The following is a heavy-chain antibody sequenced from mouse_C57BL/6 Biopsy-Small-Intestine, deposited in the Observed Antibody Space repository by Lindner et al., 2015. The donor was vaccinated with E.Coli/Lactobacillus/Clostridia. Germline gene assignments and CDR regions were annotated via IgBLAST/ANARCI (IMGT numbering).Heavy chain of an antibody. Sequence: VQLQESGGGLVQPKGSLKLSCAASGFSFNTYAMNWVRQAPGKGLEWVARIRSKSNNYATYYADSVKDRFTISRDDSESMLYLQMNNLKTEDTAMYYCVRQEVGYGNYYFDYWGQGTTLTVSS. CDR3: VRQEVGYGNYYFDY. CDR2: IRSKSNNYAT. D-gene: IGHD2-10*02. V-gene: IGHV10-1*01. J-gene: IGHJ2*01. CDR1: GFSFNTYA.